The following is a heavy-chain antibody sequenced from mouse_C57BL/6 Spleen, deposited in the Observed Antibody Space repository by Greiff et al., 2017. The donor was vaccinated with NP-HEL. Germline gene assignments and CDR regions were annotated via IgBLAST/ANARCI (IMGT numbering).Heavy chain of an antibody. CDR2: INPYNGGT. Sequence: EVQLQQSGPVLVKPGASVKMSCKASGYTFTDYYMNWVKQSPGKSLEWIGVINPYNGGTSYNQKFKGKATLTVDKSSSTAYMALNSLTSEDSAVYDCARSPYYYGSSLFDYWGQGTTLTVSS. V-gene: IGHV1-19*01. CDR1: GYTFTDYY. J-gene: IGHJ2*01. CDR3: ARSPYYYGSSLFDY. D-gene: IGHD1-1*01.